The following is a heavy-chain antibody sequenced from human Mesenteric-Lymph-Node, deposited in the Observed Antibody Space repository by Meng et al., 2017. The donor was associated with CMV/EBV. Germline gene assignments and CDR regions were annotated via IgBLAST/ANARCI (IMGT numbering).Heavy chain of an antibody. CDR2: IYPGDSDT. CDR1: GYSFTAYW. J-gene: IGHJ4*02. Sequence: IPCKGYGYSFTAYWIGWVRQMPGKGLEWMGIIYPGDSDTRYSPSFQGQVTISVDKSISTAYLQWSSLKASDTAMYYCARNYDYMGFDFWGQGTLVTVSS. CDR3: ARNYDYMGFDF. D-gene: IGHD4-11*01. V-gene: IGHV5-51*01.